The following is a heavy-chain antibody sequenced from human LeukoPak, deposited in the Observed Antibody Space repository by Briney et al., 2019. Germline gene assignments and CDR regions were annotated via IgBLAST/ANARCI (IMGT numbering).Heavy chain of an antibody. V-gene: IGHV3-21*01. CDR3: ARALDYDFWSGARGSSAFDI. CDR1: GFTFSSYS. CDR2: ISSSSSYI. J-gene: IGHJ3*02. D-gene: IGHD3-3*01. Sequence: GGSLRLSCAASGFTFSSYSMNWVRQAPGKGLEWVSSISSSSSYIYYADPVKGRFTISRDNAKNSLYLQMNSLRAEDTAVYYCARALDYDFWSGARGSSAFDIWGQGTMVTVSS.